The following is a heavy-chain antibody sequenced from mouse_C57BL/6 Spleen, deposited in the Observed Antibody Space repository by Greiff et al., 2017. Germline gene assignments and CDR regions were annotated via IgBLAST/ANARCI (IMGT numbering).Heavy chain of an antibody. V-gene: IGHV1-80*01. D-gene: IGHD1-1*01. J-gene: IGHJ2*01. Sequence: QVQLKQSGAELVKPGASVKISCKASGYAFSSYWMNWVKQRPGKGLEWIGQIYPGDGDTNYNGKFKGKATLTADKSSSTAYMQLSSLTSEDSAVYFCARDDYYGSSYYFDYWGQGTTLTVSS. CDR3: ARDDYYGSSYYFDY. CDR1: GYAFSSYW. CDR2: IYPGDGDT.